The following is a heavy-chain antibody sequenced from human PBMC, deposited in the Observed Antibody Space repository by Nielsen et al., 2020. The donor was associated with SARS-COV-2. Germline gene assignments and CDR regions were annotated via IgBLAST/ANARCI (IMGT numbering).Heavy chain of an antibody. CDR3: TTVTYDSSGYYPSYFDY. CDR2: IKSKTDGGTT. J-gene: IGHJ4*02. CDR1: GFTFSNAW. Sequence: GGSLRLSCAASGFTFSNAWMSWVRQAPGKGLEWVGRIKSKTDGGTTDYAAPVKGRFTISRDDSKNTLYLQMNSLKTEDTAVYYCTTVTYDSSGYYPSYFDYWGQGTLVTVSS. D-gene: IGHD3-22*01. V-gene: IGHV3-15*01.